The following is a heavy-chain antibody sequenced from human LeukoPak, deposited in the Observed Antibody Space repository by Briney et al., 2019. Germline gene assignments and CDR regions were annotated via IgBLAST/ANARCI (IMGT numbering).Heavy chain of an antibody. D-gene: IGHD4-17*01. V-gene: IGHV1-2*04. CDR2: INPNSGGT. CDR3: ARGRPRSTVTPYNWFDP. J-gene: IGHJ5*02. CDR1: GYTFTGYY. Sequence: ASVKVSCKASGYTFTGYYMHWVRQAPGQGLEWMGWINPNSGGTNYAQKFQGWVTMTRDTSISTAYMELSRLRSDDTAVYYCARGRPRSTVTPYNWFDPWGQGTLVTVSS.